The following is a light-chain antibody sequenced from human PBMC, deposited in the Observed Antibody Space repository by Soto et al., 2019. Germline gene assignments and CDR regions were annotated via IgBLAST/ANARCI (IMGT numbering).Light chain of an antibody. CDR3: QSYDSSLSGYVV. V-gene: IGLV1-40*01. CDR1: SSKIGAGYD. CDR2: GNN. J-gene: IGLJ2*01. Sequence: QSVLTQPPSVSGAQGPRVIISCTGNSSKIGAGYDVHWYQQLPGTAPKLLIYGNNNRPSGVPDRFSGSKSGTSASLAITGLQAEDEADYYCQSYDSSLSGYVVFGGGTNFTVL.